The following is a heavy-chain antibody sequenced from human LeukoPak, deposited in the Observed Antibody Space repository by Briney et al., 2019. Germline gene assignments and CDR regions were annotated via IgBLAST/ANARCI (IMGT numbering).Heavy chain of an antibody. CDR2: IRSKANSYAT. J-gene: IGHJ4*02. D-gene: IGHD3-22*01. CDR1: GFTFSGSA. CDR3: ARRSSDDSSGYYAH. V-gene: IGHV3-73*01. Sequence: GGSLRLSCAASGFTFSGSAMHWVRQASGKGLEWVGRIRSKANSYATAYAATVKGRFTISREDSQNTVYLQMNSLKTEDTAVYYCARRSSDDSSGYYAHWGQGTLVTVSS.